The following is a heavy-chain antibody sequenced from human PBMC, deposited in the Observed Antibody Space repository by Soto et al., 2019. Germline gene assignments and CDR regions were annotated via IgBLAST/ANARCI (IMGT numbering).Heavy chain of an antibody. J-gene: IGHJ4*02. Sequence: QVQLVESGGGLVKPGGSLRLSCAASGFILSDYYMTWIRQAPGKGLEWISYISSSSTYTNYADSVKGRFTISRDNAKNSLYLQMNSLRVEDTAVYYCARGTSYSGYAEVDYWGQGTLVTVSS. CDR1: GFILSDYY. V-gene: IGHV3-11*06. CDR2: ISSSSTYT. D-gene: IGHD5-12*01. CDR3: ARGTSYSGYAEVDY.